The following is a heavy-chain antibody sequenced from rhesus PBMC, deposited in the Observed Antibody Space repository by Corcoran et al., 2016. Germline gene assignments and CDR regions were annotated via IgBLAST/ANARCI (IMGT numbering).Heavy chain of an antibody. D-gene: IGHD2-21*01. CDR1: GGSISSNY. CDR2: NSGSGGST. V-gene: IGHV4-173*01. Sequence: QLQLQESGPGLVKPSETLSLPCAVSGGSISSNYRIRFRQPPATGLELIGLNSGSGGSTYSTPSLMSRVTISTDTSKNQFSLKLSSVTAADTAVYYCARVGRYCTGSGCYARPFDYWGQGVLVTVSS. CDR3: ARVGRYCTGSGCYARPFDY. J-gene: IGHJ4*01.